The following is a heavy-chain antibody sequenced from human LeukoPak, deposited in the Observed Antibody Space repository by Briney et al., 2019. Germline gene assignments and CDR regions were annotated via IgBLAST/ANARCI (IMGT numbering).Heavy chain of an antibody. CDR1: GDAITGSSYY. D-gene: IGHD3-22*01. V-gene: IGHV4-39*01. CDR2: MYYSGST. Sequence: SETLSLTCSVSGDAITGSSYYWGWIRQPPGKGLEWIGSMYYSGSTYSNPSLKRRVTMSADTSKNQFSLKLSSVSAADTAVYYCARQYYDNTGYYYFDYWGQGTLVTVSS. CDR3: ARQYYDNTGYYYFDY. J-gene: IGHJ4*02.